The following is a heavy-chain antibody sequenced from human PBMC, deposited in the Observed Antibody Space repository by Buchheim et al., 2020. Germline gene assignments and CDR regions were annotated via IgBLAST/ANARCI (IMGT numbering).Heavy chain of an antibody. D-gene: IGHD5-12*01. V-gene: IGHV4-39*07. CDR1: GGSISSSSYY. CDR2: INHSGST. CDR3: ARAPISGYLLN. J-gene: IGHJ4*02. Sequence: QLQLQESGPGLVKPSETLSLTCTVSGGSISSSSYYWGWIRQPPGKGLEWIGEINHSGSTNYNPSLKSRVTISVDTSKNQFSLKLSSVTAADTAVYYCARAPISGYLLNWGQGTL.